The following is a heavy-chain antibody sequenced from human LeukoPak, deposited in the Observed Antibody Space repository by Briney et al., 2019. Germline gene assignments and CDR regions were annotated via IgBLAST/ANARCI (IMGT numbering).Heavy chain of an antibody. CDR1: GYTFTIYY. J-gene: IGHJ4*02. CDR3: AREVYCSSTSCDPDY. D-gene: IGHD2-2*01. CDR2: IIPIFGTA. Sequence: ASVKVSCTASGYTFTIYYMHWVRQAPGQGLEWMGGIIPIFGTANYAQKFQGRVTITADESTSTAYMELSSLRSEDTAVYYCAREVYCSSTSCDPDYWGQGTLVTVSS. V-gene: IGHV1-69*13.